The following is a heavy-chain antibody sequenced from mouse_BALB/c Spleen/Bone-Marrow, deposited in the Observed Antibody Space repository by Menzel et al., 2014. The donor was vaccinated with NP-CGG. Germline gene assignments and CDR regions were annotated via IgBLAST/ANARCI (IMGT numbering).Heavy chain of an antibody. CDR1: GYTFTSYW. J-gene: IGHJ4*01. Sequence: VQLQQSGAELARPGASVKLSCKASGYTFTSYWMQWVKQRPGQGLEWIEAIYPGDGDTRYTQKFKGKATLTADKSSSTAYMQLSSLASEDSAVYYCARYYYAMDYWGQGTSVTVSS. CDR2: IYPGDGDT. V-gene: IGHV1-87*01. CDR3: ARYYYAMDY.